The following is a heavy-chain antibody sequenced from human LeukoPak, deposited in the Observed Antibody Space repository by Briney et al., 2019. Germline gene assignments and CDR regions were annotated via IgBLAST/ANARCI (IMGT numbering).Heavy chain of an antibody. Sequence: GGSLRLSCAASGFTFSSYSMNWVRQAPGKGLEWVSSISTSSSYIYYADSVKGRFTISRDNAKNSLYVQMDSLRAEDTAAYYCARDRWLQSQRYFDYWGQGILVTVSS. CDR1: GFTFSSYS. CDR3: ARDRWLQSQRYFDY. D-gene: IGHD5-24*01. V-gene: IGHV3-21*01. J-gene: IGHJ4*02. CDR2: ISTSSSYI.